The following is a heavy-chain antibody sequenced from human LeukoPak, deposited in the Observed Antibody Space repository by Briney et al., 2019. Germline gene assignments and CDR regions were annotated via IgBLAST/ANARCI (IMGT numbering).Heavy chain of an antibody. CDR3: ARHHAAYCGGDCYRLVARFDP. J-gene: IGHJ5*02. CDR2: IYHSGST. D-gene: IGHD2-21*02. CDR1: GYSISSNYY. V-gene: IGHV4-38-2*02. Sequence: SETLSLTCIVSGYSISSNYYWGWIRQPPGKGLEWIGSIYHSGSTYYNPSLKSRVTISVDTSKNQFSLKLRSVTAADTAVYYCARHHAAYCGGDCYRLVARFDPWGQGTLVTVSS.